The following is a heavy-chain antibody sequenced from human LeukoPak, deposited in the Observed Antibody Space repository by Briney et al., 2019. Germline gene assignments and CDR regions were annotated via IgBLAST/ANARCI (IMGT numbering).Heavy chain of an antibody. Sequence: GGSLRLSCAASGFTFSSFAMHWVRQSSGKGLEWVAFIRYDGSHQYYADSVRGRVTISRDNSENALYLQMNSLRADDTAVYYCAKDRITIFGVVMDQWGQGTLVTVSS. CDR2: IRYDGSHQ. V-gene: IGHV3-30*02. J-gene: IGHJ4*02. CDR1: GFTFSSFA. D-gene: IGHD3-3*01. CDR3: AKDRITIFGVVMDQ.